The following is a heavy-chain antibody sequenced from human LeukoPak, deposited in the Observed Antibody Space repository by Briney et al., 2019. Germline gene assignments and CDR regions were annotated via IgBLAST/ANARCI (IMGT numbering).Heavy chain of an antibody. CDR2: ISPDGRDT. J-gene: IGHJ6*01. CDR1: GFTFSSYA. Sequence: GGSLRLSCAASGFTFSSYAMHWVRQAPGKGLEWVGSISPDGRDTFYVDFSRGRFTISRDDSKTTVYLLMNSLRAEDTAVYYCAREVAPLYFHYGMDVWGEGTTVTVSS. D-gene: IGHD2-21*01. CDR3: AREVAPLYFHYGMDV. V-gene: IGHV3-7*04.